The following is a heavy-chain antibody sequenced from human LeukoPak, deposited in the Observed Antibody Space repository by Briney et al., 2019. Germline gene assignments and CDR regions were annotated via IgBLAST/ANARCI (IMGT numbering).Heavy chain of an antibody. J-gene: IGHJ4*02. V-gene: IGHV4-59*08. CDR2: IYYTGST. CDR1: GGSISSLY. Sequence: KPSETLSLTCSVSGGSISSLYWSWIRQPPGKGLEWIGYIYYTGSTNYNPSLKSRVTMFVDMSKNQFSLRLSSVTAADTAVYYCASAYCGGDSYSRSTKDPFDYWGQGTLVTVSS. D-gene: IGHD2-21*02. CDR3: ASAYCGGDSYSRSTKDPFDY.